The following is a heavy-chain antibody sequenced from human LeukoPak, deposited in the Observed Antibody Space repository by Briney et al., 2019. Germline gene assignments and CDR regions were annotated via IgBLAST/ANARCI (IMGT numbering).Heavy chain of an antibody. J-gene: IGHJ4*02. D-gene: IGHD6-13*01. V-gene: IGHV3-30*18. CDR1: GFTFSSYG. Sequence: PERSLRLSCAASGFTFSSYGMHWVRQAPGKGLEWVAVISYDGSNKYYADSVKGRFTISRDNSKNTLYLQMNSLRAEDTAVYYCAKDSSSWYFDYWGQGTLVTVSS. CDR2: ISYDGSNK. CDR3: AKDSSSWYFDY.